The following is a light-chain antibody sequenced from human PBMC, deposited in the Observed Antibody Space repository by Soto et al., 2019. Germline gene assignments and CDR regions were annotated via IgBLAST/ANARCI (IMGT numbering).Light chain of an antibody. V-gene: IGKV1-33*01. CDR2: HAS. J-gene: IGKJ2*01. CDR3: QQYDDLPMYT. Sequence: DVQMTQSPSSLSASVGDRVTITCQASQDIGNNLNWYQQRPGKAPNLLIYHASNLETGVPSRFSGSGSGTDFSFTISSLQPEDIATYYYQQYDDLPMYTFGQGTKLEIK. CDR1: QDIGNN.